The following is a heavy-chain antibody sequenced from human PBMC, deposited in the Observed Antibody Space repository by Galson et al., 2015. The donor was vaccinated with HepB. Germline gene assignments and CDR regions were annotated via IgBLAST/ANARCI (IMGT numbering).Heavy chain of an antibody. V-gene: IGHV3-15*01. CDR2: IKSKTDGGTT. J-gene: IGHJ3*02. CDR1: GFTFSNAW. CDR3: TTDRSPDYGGKSVYLDADAFDI. Sequence: SLRLSCAASGFTFSNAWMSWVRLAPGKGLEWVGRIKSKTDGGTTDYAAPVKGRFTISRDDSKNTLYLQMNSLKTEDTAVYYCTTDRSPDYGGKSVYLDADAFDIWGQGTMVTVSS. D-gene: IGHD4-23*01.